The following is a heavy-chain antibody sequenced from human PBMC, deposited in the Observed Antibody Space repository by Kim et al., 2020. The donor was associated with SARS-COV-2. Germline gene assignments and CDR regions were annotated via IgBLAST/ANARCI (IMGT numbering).Heavy chain of an antibody. CDR3: EKAGSEPRFDY. Sequence: IGYADSVKGRFTISRDNAKNSVDLQMNSVRAEDTALYYCEKAGSEPRFDYWGKGTLVTVTS. CDR2: I. D-gene: IGHD1-26*01. V-gene: IGHV3-9*01. J-gene: IGHJ4*02.